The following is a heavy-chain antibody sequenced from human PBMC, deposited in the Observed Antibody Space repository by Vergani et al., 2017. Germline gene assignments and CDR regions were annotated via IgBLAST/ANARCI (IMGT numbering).Heavy chain of an antibody. Sequence: HLQESGPGLVKPSETLPLTCTVSGDPISSGVYWGWIRQPPGKGLEWIGSFSYGESPSYSPSLQSRATISEDASKNQFSLRLTSVTAADTAVHYCARGDYGSSWYFDYWGQGTLVTVSS. D-gene: IGHD3-22*01. V-gene: IGHV4-38-2*02. CDR1: GDPISSGVY. CDR3: ARGDYGSSWYFDY. CDR2: FSYGESP. J-gene: IGHJ4*02.